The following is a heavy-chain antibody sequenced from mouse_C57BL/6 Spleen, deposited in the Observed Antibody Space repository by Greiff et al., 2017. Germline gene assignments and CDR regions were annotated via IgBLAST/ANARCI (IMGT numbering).Heavy chain of an antibody. CDR1: GFTFSSYA. J-gene: IGHJ1*03. CDR2: FSDGGSYT. Sequence: DVMLVESGGGLVKPGGSLKLSCAASGFTFSSYAMSWVRQIPEKRLEWVATFSDGGSYTYYPDNVKGRFTISRDNAKNNLYLQMSHLKSEDTAMYYCARDPLYYYGSSPHWYFDVWGTGTTVTVSS. D-gene: IGHD1-1*01. V-gene: IGHV5-4*01. CDR3: ARDPLYYYGSSPHWYFDV.